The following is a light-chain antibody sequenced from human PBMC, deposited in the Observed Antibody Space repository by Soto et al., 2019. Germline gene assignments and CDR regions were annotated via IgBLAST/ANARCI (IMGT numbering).Light chain of an antibody. CDR3: SAWDDSLSGPGVV. V-gene: IGLV2-11*01. CDR2: DVS. Sequence: QSALTQPRSVSGSPGQSVTISCTGTSSDIGNYNYVSWYQQYPGKAPKLIIYDVSKRPSGIPDRFFGSRSGTSASLAISGLQSEDEADYYCSAWDDSLSGPGVVFGGGTKVTVL. J-gene: IGLJ2*01. CDR1: SSDIGNYNY.